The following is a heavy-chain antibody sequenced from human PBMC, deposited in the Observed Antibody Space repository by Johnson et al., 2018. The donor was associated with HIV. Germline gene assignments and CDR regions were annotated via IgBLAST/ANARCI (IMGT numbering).Heavy chain of an antibody. CDR1: GFTFSSYG. CDR3: ARDFSSSSNAFDI. D-gene: IGHD6-6*01. Sequence: QMQLVESGGGVVQPGGSLRLSCVASGFTFSSYGMHWVRQAPGKGLEWVAFIRYDGSNKYYADSVKGRFTISRDNAKNSLYLQMNSLRAEDTAVYYCARDFSSSSNAFDIWGQGTMVTVSS. CDR2: IRYDGSNK. J-gene: IGHJ3*02. V-gene: IGHV3-30*02.